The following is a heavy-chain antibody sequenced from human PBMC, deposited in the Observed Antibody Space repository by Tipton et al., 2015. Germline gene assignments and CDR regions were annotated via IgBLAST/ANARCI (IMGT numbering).Heavy chain of an antibody. CDR3: AKDPGMTWLEVVA. CDR1: GGSIRSGGYY. D-gene: IGHD3-22*01. CDR2: IYYSGST. Sequence: TLSLTCTVSGGSIRSGGYYWTWIRQHPGKGLEWIGYIYYSGSTDYNPSLKSRVTISVDTSKNQFSLKLSSVTAADAAVYYCAKDPGMTWLEVVAWGQVALVTVSS. V-gene: IGHV4-31*03. J-gene: IGHJ5*02.